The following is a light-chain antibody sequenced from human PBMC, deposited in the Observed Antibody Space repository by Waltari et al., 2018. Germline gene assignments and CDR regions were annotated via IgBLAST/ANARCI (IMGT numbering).Light chain of an antibody. CDR2: GVS. V-gene: IGLV2-14*03. CDR3: SSYIIGSALVI. Sequence: QPRTDKAPIIMIFGVSERPSVVSSRFSGSNSGSTASLTISGLQAEYEADYYCSSYIIGSALVIFGGGSKLTVL. J-gene: IGLJ2*01.